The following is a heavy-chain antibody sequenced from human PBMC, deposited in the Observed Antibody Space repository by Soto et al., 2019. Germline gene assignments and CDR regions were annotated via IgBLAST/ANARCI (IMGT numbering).Heavy chain of an antibody. Sequence: PGGSLRLSCAASGFTFDDYAMHWVRQAPGKGLEWVSGISWNSGSIGYADSVKGRFTISRDNAKNSLYLQMNSLRAEDTAVYYCAKSIAAANYYYYGMDVWGQGTTVTVSS. CDR3: AKSIAAANYYYYGMDV. V-gene: IGHV3-9*01. CDR1: GFTFDDYA. D-gene: IGHD6-13*01. CDR2: ISWNSGSI. J-gene: IGHJ6*02.